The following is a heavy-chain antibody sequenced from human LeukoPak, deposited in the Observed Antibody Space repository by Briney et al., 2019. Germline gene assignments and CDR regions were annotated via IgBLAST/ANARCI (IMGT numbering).Heavy chain of an antibody. CDR1: GGSFSGYY. CDR3: ARRSYYDFWSGYRPAYYMDV. CDR2: INHSGST. Sequence: SETLSLTCAVYGGSFSGYYWSWIRQPPGKGLEWNGEINHSGSTNYNPSLKSRVTISVDTSKNQFSLKLSSVTAADTAVYYCARRSYYDFWSGYRPAYYMDVWGKGTTVTVSS. J-gene: IGHJ6*03. D-gene: IGHD3-3*01. V-gene: IGHV4-34*01.